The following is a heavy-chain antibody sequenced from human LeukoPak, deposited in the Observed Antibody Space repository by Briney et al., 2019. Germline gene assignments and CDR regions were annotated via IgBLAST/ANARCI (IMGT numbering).Heavy chain of an antibody. Sequence: GSLRLSCAASGFRFTDYSMSWVRQAPGKGLEWVAGLGRSGEYKYYADSVKGQFTISRDNSKDTVSLQMNSLRAEDSAIYFCVKDRPCETCMPMDAWGQGTTVTVSS. D-gene: IGHD2-2*01. J-gene: IGHJ6*02. CDR3: VKDRPCETCMPMDA. CDR2: LGRSGEYK. V-gene: IGHV3-23*01. CDR1: GFRFTDYS.